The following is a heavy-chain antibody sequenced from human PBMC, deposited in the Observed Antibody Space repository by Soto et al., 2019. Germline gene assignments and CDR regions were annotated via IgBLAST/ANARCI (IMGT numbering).Heavy chain of an antibody. V-gene: IGHV4-39*01. Sequence: PSETLSLTCIVSGESISSSSYYWGWIRQPPGKGLEWIGSIYYSGRTYYNPSFKSRVTISIDTSKNQFSLKLSSVIATDTAVYYCARQRTTVVTQAYFDHWGQGALVTVSS. D-gene: IGHD2-21*02. CDR3: ARQRTTVVTQAYFDH. CDR2: IYYSGRT. CDR1: GESISSSSYY. J-gene: IGHJ4*02.